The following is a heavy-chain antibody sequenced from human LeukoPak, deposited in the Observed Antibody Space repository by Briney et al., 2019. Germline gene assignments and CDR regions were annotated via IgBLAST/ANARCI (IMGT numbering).Heavy chain of an antibody. CDR3: ARGRRDGHVDFDY. J-gene: IGHJ4*02. Sequence: SETLSLTCTVSGGSISSHYWSWIRQPPGKGLEWIGYIYYSGSTNYNPSLKNRVTISVDTSKNQFSLKLSSVTAADTAVYYCARGRRDGHVDFDYWGQGTLVTVSS. CDR1: GGSISSHY. D-gene: IGHD5-24*01. V-gene: IGHV4-59*11. CDR2: IYYSGST.